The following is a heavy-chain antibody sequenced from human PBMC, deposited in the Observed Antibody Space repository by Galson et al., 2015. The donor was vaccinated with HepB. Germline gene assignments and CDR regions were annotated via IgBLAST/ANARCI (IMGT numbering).Heavy chain of an antibody. D-gene: IGHD3-3*01. Sequence: SVKVSCKASGFTFTSSAVQWVRQARGQRLEWIGWIVVGSGNTNYAQKFQERVTITRDMSTSTAYMELSSLRSEDTAVYYCAALSPVTIFGVVPKYGMDVWGQGTTVTVSS. CDR1: GFTFTSSA. V-gene: IGHV1-58*01. CDR3: AALSPVTIFGVVPKYGMDV. CDR2: IVVGSGNT. J-gene: IGHJ6*02.